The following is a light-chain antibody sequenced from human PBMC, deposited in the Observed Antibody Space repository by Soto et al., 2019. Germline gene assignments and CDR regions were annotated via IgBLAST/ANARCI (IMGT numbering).Light chain of an antibody. V-gene: IGLV4-69*01. CDR1: SGHSNYA. CDR3: QTWGSGIVV. Sequence: QLVLTQSPSASASLGASVKLTCTLSSGHSNYAIAWHQQQSEKGPRYLMKLNSDGSHSKGDAIPGRFSGSSSGAERYLTISSLQSEDEDDYYCQTWGSGIVVFGGGTKLTVL. CDR2: LNSDGSH. J-gene: IGLJ2*01.